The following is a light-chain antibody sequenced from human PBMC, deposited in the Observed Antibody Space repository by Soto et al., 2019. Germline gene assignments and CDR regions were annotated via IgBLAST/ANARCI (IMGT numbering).Light chain of an antibody. CDR3: QQSYTTPYT. Sequence: DIQMTQSPSSLSASVGDRVTITCRASQSISSNLNWYQQKPGIAPELLIYAASSLQSGVPTRFSGSGSGTDFTLTISSLQPEDFATYYCQQSYTTPYTFGQGTKVDIK. J-gene: IGKJ2*01. CDR2: AAS. V-gene: IGKV1-39*01. CDR1: QSISSN.